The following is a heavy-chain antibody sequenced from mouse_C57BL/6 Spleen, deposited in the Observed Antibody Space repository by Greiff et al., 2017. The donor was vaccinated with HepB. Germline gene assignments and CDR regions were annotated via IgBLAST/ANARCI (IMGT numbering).Heavy chain of an antibody. V-gene: IGHV5-17*01. Sequence: DVMLVESGGGLVKPGGSLKLSCAASGFTFSDYGMHWVRQAPEKGLEWVAYISSGSSTIYYADTVKGRFTISRDNAKNTLFLQMTSLRSEDTAMYYCARGDIYYGNPYYAMDYWGQGTSVTVSS. D-gene: IGHD2-1*01. CDR3: ARGDIYYGNPYYAMDY. J-gene: IGHJ4*01. CDR2: ISSGSSTI. CDR1: GFTFSDYG.